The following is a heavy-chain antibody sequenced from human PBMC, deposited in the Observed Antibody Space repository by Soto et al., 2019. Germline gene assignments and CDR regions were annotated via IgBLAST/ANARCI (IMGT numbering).Heavy chain of an antibody. CDR1: GYMFSTYD. V-gene: IGHV1-8*01. Sequence: QVQLVQSGAEVKKPGASVKVYCKASGYMFSTYDITWVRQAPGQGLEWMGWLNHNSGNTGYAPKFQGRVTMTKNTYINTAYMELSSLGSDATAYYYCARDHRYNGNDEGWFDPWGQGTMVTVSS. CDR3: ARDHRYNGNDEGWFDP. CDR2: LNHNSGNT. J-gene: IGHJ5*02. D-gene: IGHD1-20*01.